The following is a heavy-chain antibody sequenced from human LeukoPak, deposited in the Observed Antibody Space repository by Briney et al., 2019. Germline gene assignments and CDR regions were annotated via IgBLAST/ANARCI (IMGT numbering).Heavy chain of an antibody. CDR3: AKPRDSGGSWGYDY. V-gene: IGHV3-23*01. Sequence: GGSLRLSCAASGFTFSTYAMSWVRQAPGKGLEWVSSISGSGGSTDYADSVKGRFTISRDNSKDTLYLQMNSLRAEDSAVYYCAKPRDSGGSWGYDYWGQGTLVTVSS. J-gene: IGHJ4*02. D-gene: IGHD2-15*01. CDR1: GFTFSTYA. CDR2: ISGSGGST.